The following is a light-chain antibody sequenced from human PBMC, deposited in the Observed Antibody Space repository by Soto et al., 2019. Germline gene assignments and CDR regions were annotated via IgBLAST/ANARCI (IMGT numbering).Light chain of an antibody. J-gene: IGKJ5*01. CDR1: QSVSSY. CDR3: QQRGNWPPIT. V-gene: IGKV3-11*01. Sequence: EIVLTQSPATLSLSQGERATLSCRDSQSVSSYLAWYQHKPGQTPRLLISEASHRATGIPARFSGSGSGTEFTLTISSLEPDDFALYYCQQRGNWPPITFGQGTRLEIK. CDR2: EAS.